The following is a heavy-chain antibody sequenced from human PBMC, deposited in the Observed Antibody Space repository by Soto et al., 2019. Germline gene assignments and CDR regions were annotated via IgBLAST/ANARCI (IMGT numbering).Heavy chain of an antibody. V-gene: IGHV1-2*02. J-gene: IGHJ4*02. CDR2: INPNSGGT. D-gene: IGHD3-16*02. CDR1: GYTFTGYY. CDR3: AKGEGYDYVWGSYRPYYFDY. Sequence: ASVKVSCKASGYTFTGYYMHWVRQAPGQGLEWMGWINPNSGGTNYAQKFQGRVTMTRDTSISTAYMELSSLRSEDTAVYYCAKGEGYDYVWGSYRPYYFDYWGQGTLVTVSS.